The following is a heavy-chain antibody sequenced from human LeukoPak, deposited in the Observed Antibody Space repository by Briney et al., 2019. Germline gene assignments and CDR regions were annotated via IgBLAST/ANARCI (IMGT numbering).Heavy chain of an antibody. Sequence: GGSLRLSCAASGFTFSSYEMNWVRQAPGKGLEWVSYISSSGSTIYYADSVKGRFTISRDNAKNSLYLQMNSLRAEDTAVYYCARIELTLAEEAFAIWGQGTMVTVSS. D-gene: IGHD1-26*01. CDR1: GFTFSSYE. CDR2: ISSSGSTI. CDR3: ARIELTLAEEAFAI. J-gene: IGHJ3*02. V-gene: IGHV3-48*03.